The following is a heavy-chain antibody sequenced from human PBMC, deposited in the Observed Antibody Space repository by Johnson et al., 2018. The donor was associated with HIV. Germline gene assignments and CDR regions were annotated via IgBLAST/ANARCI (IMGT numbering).Heavy chain of an antibody. CDR1: GFTFSSYA. V-gene: IGHV3-23*04. Sequence: VLLVESGGGLVQPVGSLRLSCAASGFTFSSYAMSWVRQAPGKGLEWVSAISGSGGSTYYADSVKGRFTISRDNSKNTVYLQMNSLKAEDTAVYYCAKEFEPLGGSYLDAFDIWGQGTMVTVSS. J-gene: IGHJ3*02. CDR2: ISGSGGST. D-gene: IGHD1-26*01. CDR3: AKEFEPLGGSYLDAFDI.